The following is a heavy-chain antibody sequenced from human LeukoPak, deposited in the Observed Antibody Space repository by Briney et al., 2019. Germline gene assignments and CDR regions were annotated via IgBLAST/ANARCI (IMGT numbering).Heavy chain of an antibody. V-gene: IGHV1-46*01. CDR3: ARGAARWLQNPSGYYFDY. Sequence: GASVKVSCKASGYTFTSYYMHWVRQAPGQGLEWMGIINPSGGSTSYAQKFQGRVTMTRDTSTSTVYMELSSLRSEDTAVYYCARGAARWLQNPSGYYFDYWGQGTLVTVSS. CDR2: INPSGGST. D-gene: IGHD5-24*01. J-gene: IGHJ4*02. CDR1: GYTFTSYY.